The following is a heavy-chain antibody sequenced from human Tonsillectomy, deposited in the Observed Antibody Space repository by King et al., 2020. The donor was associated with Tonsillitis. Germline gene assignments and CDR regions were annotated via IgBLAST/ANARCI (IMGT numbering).Heavy chain of an antibody. D-gene: IGHD1-1*01. CDR2: ISGSGGST. V-gene: IGHV3-23*04. Sequence: VQLVESGGGLVXXGGSLXLXXAVSGFTFXNFAMSWVRQAPGKGLEWVSVISGSGGSTYYADSVKGRFTISRDNSKNTLYLQMNSLRAEDTAVYYCAKLAGTTSLYYFDYWGQGTLVIVSS. J-gene: IGHJ4*02. CDR1: GFTFXNFA. CDR3: AKLAGTTSLYYFDY.